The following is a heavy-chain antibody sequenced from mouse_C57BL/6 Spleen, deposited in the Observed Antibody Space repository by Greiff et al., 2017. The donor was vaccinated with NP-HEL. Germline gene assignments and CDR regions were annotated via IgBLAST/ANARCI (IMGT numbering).Heavy chain of an antibody. Sequence: VQLVESGPGLVAPSQSLSITCTVSGFSLTSYGVSWVRQPPGKGLEWLGVIWGVGSTNYHSALISRQSISKYNSKRQVFLKLNRLQTDYTATYYCARLLRWGSYAMDYWGQGTSVTVSS. CDR1: GFSLTSYG. CDR3: ARLLRWGSYAMDY. CDR2: IWGVGST. D-gene: IGHD1-1*01. V-gene: IGHV2-3*01. J-gene: IGHJ4*01.